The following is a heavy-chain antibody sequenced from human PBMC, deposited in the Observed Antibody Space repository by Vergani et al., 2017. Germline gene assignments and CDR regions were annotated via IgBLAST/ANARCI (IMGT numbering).Heavy chain of an antibody. CDR1: GFSLSTSGMC. CDR2: IDWVDDK. V-gene: IGHV2-70*15. J-gene: IGHJ4*02. CDR3: SRTGYSYSKAFYY. Sequence: QVTLRESGPALVKPTQTLTLTCTFSGFSLSTSGMCVSWIRQPPGKALEWLARIDWVDDKSYSTSLKTRLTISKDTSKNQVVLTMANMDPVDTATYYCSRTGYSYSKAFYYWGQGTLGTVSS. D-gene: IGHD5-18*01.